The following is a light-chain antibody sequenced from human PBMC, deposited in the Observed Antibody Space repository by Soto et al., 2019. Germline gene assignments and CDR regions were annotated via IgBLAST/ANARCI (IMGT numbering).Light chain of an antibody. V-gene: IGLV1-47*01. CDR1: SSNIGSNY. CDR2: RNN. Sequence: QSVLTRPPSASGTPGQRVTISCSGSSSNIGSNYVYWYQQLPGTAPKLLIYRNNQRPSGVPDRFSGSKSGTSASPAISGLRSEDEADYYCAAWDDSLSGPHVVFGGGTKLTVL. J-gene: IGLJ2*01. CDR3: AAWDDSLSGPHVV.